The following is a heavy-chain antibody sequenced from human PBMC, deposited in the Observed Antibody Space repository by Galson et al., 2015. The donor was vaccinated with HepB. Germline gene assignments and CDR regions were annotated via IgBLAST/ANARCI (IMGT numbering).Heavy chain of an antibody. J-gene: IGHJ4*02. CDR1: GFTVSSNY. CDR3: ARDQYYDYVWGSYHLFDY. CDR2: IYSGGET. Sequence: SLRLSCAASGFTVSSNYMTWVRQPPGKGLEWVSSIYSGGETYYADSVKGRFTISRYNSKNSLYLQMDSMRAEDTGVYYCARDQYYDYVWGSYHLFDYWGQGTLVTVS. V-gene: IGHV3-53*01. D-gene: IGHD3-16*02.